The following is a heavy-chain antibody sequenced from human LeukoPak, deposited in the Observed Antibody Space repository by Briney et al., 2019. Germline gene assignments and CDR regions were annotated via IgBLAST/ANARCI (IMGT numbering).Heavy chain of an antibody. V-gene: IGHV3-48*03. CDR1: GFTFSSYQ. J-gene: IGHJ4*02. CDR3: AKDHAWLVLGTFDY. Sequence: PGGSLRLSCAASGFTFSSYQMTWVRQAPGKGLQWVSYITSTGTTIHHADSVKGRFTISRDNANNSLFLQMNSLRAEDTAVYYCAKDHAWLVLGTFDYWGQGTLVTVSS. CDR2: ITSTGTTI. D-gene: IGHD6-19*01.